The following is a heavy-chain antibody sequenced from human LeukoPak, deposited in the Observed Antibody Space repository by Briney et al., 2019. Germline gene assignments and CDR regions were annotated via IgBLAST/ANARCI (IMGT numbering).Heavy chain of an antibody. V-gene: IGHV3-53*01. D-gene: IGHD4-23*01. J-gene: IGHJ4*02. CDR1: GFTVSSNY. Sequence: GGSLRLSCAASGFTVSSNYMSWVRQAPGKGLEWVSIIYSGGSTFYADSVKGRFTISRDNSKNTLYLQMNSLRAEDTAVYYCAKLLSNSGRFLYWGQGTLVTVSS. CDR2: IYSGGST. CDR3: AKLLSNSGRFLY.